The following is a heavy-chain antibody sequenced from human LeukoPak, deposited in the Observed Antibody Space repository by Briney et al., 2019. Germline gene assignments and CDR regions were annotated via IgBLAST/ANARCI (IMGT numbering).Heavy chain of an antibody. D-gene: IGHD4-17*01. CDR2: IYYSGST. J-gene: IGHJ4*02. CDR3: ARGPAYGDYYYYFDY. CDR1: GGSISSGDYY. Sequence: SETLSLTCTVSGGSISSGDYYWSWIRQPPGKDLEWIGYIYYSGSTYYNPSLKSRVTISVDTSKNQFSLKLSSVTAADTAVYYCARGPAYGDYYYYFDYWGQGTLVTVSS. V-gene: IGHV4-30-4*08.